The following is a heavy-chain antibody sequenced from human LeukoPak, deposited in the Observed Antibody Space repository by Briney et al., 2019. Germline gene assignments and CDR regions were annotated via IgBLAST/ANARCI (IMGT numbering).Heavy chain of an antibody. D-gene: IGHD3-16*01. CDR2: ISSSGSTT. J-gene: IGHJ3*02. V-gene: IGHV3-48*03. Sequence: PGGSLRLSCAACGFTFSRHEMNWVRQAPGKGLEWVSYISSSGSTTYYADSVKGRFTISRDNSKNTLYLQMNSLRAEDTAVYYCAGDKGGSQGAFDIWGQGTMVTVSS. CDR3: AGDKGGSQGAFDI. CDR1: GFTFSRHE.